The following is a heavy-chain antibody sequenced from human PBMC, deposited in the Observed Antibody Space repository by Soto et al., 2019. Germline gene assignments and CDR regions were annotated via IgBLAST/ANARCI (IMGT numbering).Heavy chain of an antibody. V-gene: IGHV3-74*03. CDR3: ARNQPGQDY. CDR1: GFTLSGFG. Sequence: GGSLRLSCAASGFTLSGFGIHWVRQATWKGLVWVGRITGDGTGTTYAASVKGRFTVSRDNTKNTVYLQMNSLTFEDTAVYYCARNQPGQDYCGQGTLVTVSP. J-gene: IGHJ4*02. D-gene: IGHD3-10*01. CDR2: ITGDGTGT.